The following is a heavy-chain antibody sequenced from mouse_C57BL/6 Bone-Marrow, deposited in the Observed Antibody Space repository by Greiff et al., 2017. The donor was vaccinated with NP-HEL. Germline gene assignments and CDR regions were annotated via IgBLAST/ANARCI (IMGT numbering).Heavy chain of an antibody. D-gene: IGHD2-5*01. Sequence: EVQVVESGPVLVKPGASVKMSCKASGYTFTDYYMNWVKQSHGKSLEWIGVINPYNGGTSYNQKFKGKATLTVDKSSSTAYMELNSLTSEDSAVYYCARRRSYYSKLSWFAYWGQGTLVTVSA. CDR1: GYTFTDYY. CDR2: INPYNGGT. V-gene: IGHV1-19*01. CDR3: ARRRSYYSKLSWFAY. J-gene: IGHJ3*01.